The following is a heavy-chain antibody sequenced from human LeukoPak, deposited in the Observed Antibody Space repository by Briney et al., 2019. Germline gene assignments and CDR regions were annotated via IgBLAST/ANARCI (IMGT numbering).Heavy chain of an antibody. Sequence: GGSLRLSCAVSGFTFSRYAMHWVRQAPGKGLEWVAVISYHGSNTYYADSVRGRFTISRGNSKNTLYLQMNSLRAEDTAVYYCATGRFGESQNDYWGQGTLVTVS. V-gene: IGHV3-30-3*01. CDR2: ISYHGSNT. CDR1: GFTFSRYA. CDR3: ATGRFGESQNDY. J-gene: IGHJ4*02. D-gene: IGHD3-10*01.